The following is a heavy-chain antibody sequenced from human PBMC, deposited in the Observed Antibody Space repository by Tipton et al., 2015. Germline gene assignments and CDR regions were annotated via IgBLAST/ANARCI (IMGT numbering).Heavy chain of an antibody. CDR2: IYHSGHT. CDR3: ARRSMVGERGLDS. D-gene: IGHD1-26*01. Sequence: TLSLTCTVSGDSLRRSNYYWGWIRQAPGKGLEWIGEIYHSGHTSKKPSLASRVTMSVDNSNNQFSLRLTSVTAADTAVYYCARRSMVGERGLDSWGQGTLVTVSS. J-gene: IGHJ4*02. CDR1: GDSLRRSNYY. V-gene: IGHV4-39*07.